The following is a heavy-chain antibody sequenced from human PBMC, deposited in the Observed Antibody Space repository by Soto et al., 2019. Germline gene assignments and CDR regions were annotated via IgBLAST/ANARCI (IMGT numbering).Heavy chain of an antibody. J-gene: IGHJ6*02. D-gene: IGHD4-4*01. Sequence: PSETLSLTCAVYGGSFSGYYWSWIRRPPGKGLEWIGEINHSGSTNYNPSLKSRVTISVDTSKNQFSLKLSSVTAADTAVYYCASRGGYDYSTRLTYYYGMDVWGQGTTVTVSS. V-gene: IGHV4-34*01. CDR1: GGSFSGYY. CDR2: INHSGST. CDR3: ASRGGYDYSTRLTYYYGMDV.